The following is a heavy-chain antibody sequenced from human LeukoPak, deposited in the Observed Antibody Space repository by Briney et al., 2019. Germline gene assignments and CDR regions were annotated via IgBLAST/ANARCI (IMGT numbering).Heavy chain of an antibody. CDR3: TISGSHIGY. V-gene: IGHV3-15*01. CDR2: IKSETDGGTT. J-gene: IGHJ4*02. D-gene: IGHD1-26*01. Sequence: GGSPRLSCAASGFTFTYAWMSWVRQAPGKGLEWVGRIKSETDGGTTAYGSPVKGRFTISRDDSKKTLFLQINTLKTEDTAIYYCTISGSHIGYWGQGTLVTVSS. CDR1: GFTFTYAW.